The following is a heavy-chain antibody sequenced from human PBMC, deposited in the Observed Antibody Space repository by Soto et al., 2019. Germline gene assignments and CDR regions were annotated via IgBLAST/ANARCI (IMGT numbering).Heavy chain of an antibody. J-gene: IGHJ6*02. D-gene: IGHD6-13*01. V-gene: IGHV1-18*01. CDR3: ARAYSSSWYGVYYYYGMDV. CDR2: ISAYNGNT. Sequence: QVQLVQSGAEVKKPGASVKVSCKASGYTFTSYGISWVRQAPGQGLEWMGWISAYNGNTNYAQKLQGRVTMTTDTSPSTAYMELRSLRSDDTAVYYCARAYSSSWYGVYYYYGMDVWGQGTTVTVSS. CDR1: GYTFTSYG.